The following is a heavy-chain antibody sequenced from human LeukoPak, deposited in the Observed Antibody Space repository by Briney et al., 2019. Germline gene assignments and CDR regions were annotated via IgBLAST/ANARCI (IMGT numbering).Heavy chain of an antibody. D-gene: IGHD6-19*01. J-gene: IGHJ4*02. CDR2: INPNSGGT. CDR3: ARLTHSSGWYIPRDY. CDR1: GYTFTGYY. Sequence: GASVKVSCKAFGYTFTGYYMHWVRQAPGQGLEWMGWINPNSGGTNYAQKFQGRVTMTRDTSISTAYMELSRLRSDDTAVYYCARLTHSSGWYIPRDYWGQGTLVTVSS. V-gene: IGHV1-2*02.